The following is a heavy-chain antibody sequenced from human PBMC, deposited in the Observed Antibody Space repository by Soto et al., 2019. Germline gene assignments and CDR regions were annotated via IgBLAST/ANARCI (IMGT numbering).Heavy chain of an antibody. D-gene: IGHD2-15*01. J-gene: IGHJ4*02. V-gene: IGHV4-61*01. CDR1: VGSISSGCYY. Sequence: SETLSLTCTVSVGSISSGCYYWSWIRQPPGKGLEWIGYIHYSGSTDYNPSLKSRLTISVDTSKNQFSLKLSSVTAADTAVYYCARGGWSLDYWGQGTLVTVSS. CDR3: ARGGWSLDY. CDR2: IHYSGST.